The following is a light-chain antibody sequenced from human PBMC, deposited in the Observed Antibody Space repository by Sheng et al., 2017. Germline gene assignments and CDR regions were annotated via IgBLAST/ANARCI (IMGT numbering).Light chain of an antibody. J-gene: IGLJ1*01. CDR2: EVS. Sequence: QSALTQPPSASGSPGQSVTISCTGTSSDVGVYNYVSWYQQHPGKAPKLMIYEVSKRPSGVPDRFSGSKSGNTASLTVSVLQAEDEADYYCSSYTSSSTRVFGTGTKVTVL. CDR3: SSYTSSSTRV. CDR1: SSDVGVYNY. V-gene: IGLV2-8*01.